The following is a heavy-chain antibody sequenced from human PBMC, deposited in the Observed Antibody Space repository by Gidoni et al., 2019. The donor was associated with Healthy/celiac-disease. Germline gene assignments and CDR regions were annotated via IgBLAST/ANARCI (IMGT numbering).Heavy chain of an antibody. CDR3: AREGTTYSFDY. J-gene: IGHJ4*02. V-gene: IGHV3-30*04. CDR1: GFTFSSYA. D-gene: IGHD4-17*01. CDR2: ISDDGSNK. Sequence: QVQLLESGGGVVQPGRSLRLSCAASGFTFSSYALHWVRQAPGKGLEWVAVISDDGSNKYYADSVKGRFTISRDNSKNTLYLQMNSLRAEDTAVYYCAREGTTYSFDYWGQGTLVTVSS.